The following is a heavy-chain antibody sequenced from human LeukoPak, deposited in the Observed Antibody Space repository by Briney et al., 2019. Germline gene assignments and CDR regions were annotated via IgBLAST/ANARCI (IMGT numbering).Heavy chain of an antibody. V-gene: IGHV3-23*01. D-gene: IGHD1-7*01. CDR2: ISGSGGST. CDR3: AKDLVYLVSGTTSDY. CDR1: GFTFSSYA. J-gene: IGHJ4*02. Sequence: GGSLRLSCAASGFTFSSYAMSWVRQAPGKGLEWVSAISGSGGSTYYADSVKGRFTISRDNSKNTLYLQMNSLRAEDTAVYYCAKDLVYLVSGTTSDYWDQGTLVTVSS.